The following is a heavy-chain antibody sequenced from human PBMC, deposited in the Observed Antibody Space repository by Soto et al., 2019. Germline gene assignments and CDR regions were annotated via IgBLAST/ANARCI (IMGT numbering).Heavy chain of an antibody. D-gene: IGHD6-13*01. J-gene: IGHJ4*02. CDR3: ARDGYSSSWYQRHYYFDY. V-gene: IGHV1-69*13. CDR1: GGTFSSYA. CDR2: IIPIFGTA. Sequence: GASVKVSCKASGGTFSSYAISWVRQAPGQGLEWMGGIIPIFGTANYAQKFQGRVTITADESTSTAYMELSSLRSEDTAVYYCARDGYSSSWYQRHYYFDYWGQGTLVTVSS.